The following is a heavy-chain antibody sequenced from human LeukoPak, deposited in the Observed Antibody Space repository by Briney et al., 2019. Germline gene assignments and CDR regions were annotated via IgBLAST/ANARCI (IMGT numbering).Heavy chain of an antibody. V-gene: IGHV7-4-1*02. CDR1: GYTFNTYG. CDR3: ARGSIGAPHHFDY. CDR2: INTNTGNP. Sequence: ASVKVSCKASGYTFNTYGMNWVRQAPGQGLEWMGWINTNTGNPTYAQGFTGRFVFSLDTSVSTAYLQISSLKAEDSAVYYCARGSIGAPHHFDYWGQGTLVTVSS. D-gene: IGHD3-10*01. J-gene: IGHJ4*02.